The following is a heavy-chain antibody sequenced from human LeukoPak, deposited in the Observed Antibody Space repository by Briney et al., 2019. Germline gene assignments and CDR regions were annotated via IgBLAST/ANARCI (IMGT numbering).Heavy chain of an antibody. D-gene: IGHD3-3*01. CDR3: VRGRYYFDY. V-gene: IGHV3-74*01. J-gene: IGHJ4*02. Sequence: PGGSLRLSCAAFGFTFSTYWMHWVRQAPGKGLVWVSRINSDESSTDYVDPVKGRFTISRDNAKNTLYLQMNNLRAEDTAVYYCVRGRYYFDYWGQGTLVTVSS. CDR1: GFTFSTYW. CDR2: INSDESST.